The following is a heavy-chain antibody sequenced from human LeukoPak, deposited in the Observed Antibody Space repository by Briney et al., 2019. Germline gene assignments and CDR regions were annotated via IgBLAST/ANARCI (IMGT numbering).Heavy chain of an antibody. Sequence: SETQSLTCAVYGGSFSGYYWSWIRQPPGKGLEWIGEINHSGNTNYNPSLKSRVTISVDTSKNQFSLKLGSVTAADTAVHYCARETRIGVAGHYYFDYWGQGTLVTVSS. CDR3: ARETRIGVAGHYYFDY. CDR2: INHSGNT. V-gene: IGHV4-34*01. J-gene: IGHJ4*02. CDR1: GGSFSGYY. D-gene: IGHD6-19*01.